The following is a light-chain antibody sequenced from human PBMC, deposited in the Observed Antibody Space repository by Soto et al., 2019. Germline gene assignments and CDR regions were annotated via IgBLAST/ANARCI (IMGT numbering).Light chain of an antibody. V-gene: IGKV1-5*03. CDR2: KAS. J-gene: IGKJ5*01. Sequence: DIQMTQSPSTLSASVEDRVTITCRASQSISSWLAWYQQKPGKAPKLLIYKASSLESGVPSRFSGSGSGTEFTLTIGGLQPDDFATYYCQQFNSYPITFGQGTRLEI. CDR1: QSISSW. CDR3: QQFNSYPIT.